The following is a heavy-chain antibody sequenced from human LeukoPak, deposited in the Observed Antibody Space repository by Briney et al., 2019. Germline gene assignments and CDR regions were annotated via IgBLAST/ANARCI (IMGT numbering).Heavy chain of an antibody. J-gene: IGHJ4*02. D-gene: IGHD5-24*01. V-gene: IGHV3-23*01. CDR3: AREGDGYNSPIDY. CDR1: GFTFSSYG. Sequence: GGSLRLSCVASGFTFSSYGLSWVRQAPGKGLEWVSAIRGSGGSTYYADSVKGRFTISRDNSKNTLYLQMNSLRAEDTAVYYCAREGDGYNSPIDYWGQGTLVTVSS. CDR2: IRGSGGST.